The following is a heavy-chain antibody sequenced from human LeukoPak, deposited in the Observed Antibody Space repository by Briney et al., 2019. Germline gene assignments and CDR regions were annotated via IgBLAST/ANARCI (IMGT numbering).Heavy chain of an antibody. CDR1: GFTFSSYS. CDR2: IKQDGSEK. V-gene: IGHV3-7*03. D-gene: IGHD2-15*01. CDR3: ARQEYCSGGSCYTWFDP. Sequence: GGSLRLSCAASGFTFSSYSMNWVRQAPGKGLEWVANIKQDGSEKYYVDSVKGRFTISRDNAKNSLYLQMNSLRAEDTAVYYCARQEYCSGGSCYTWFDPWGQGTLVTVSS. J-gene: IGHJ5*02.